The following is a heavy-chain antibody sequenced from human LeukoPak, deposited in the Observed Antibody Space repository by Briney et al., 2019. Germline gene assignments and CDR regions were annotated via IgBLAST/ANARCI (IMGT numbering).Heavy chain of an antibody. D-gene: IGHD3-22*01. CDR3: ARAITYYYDSSGYSPFGYYYYYMDV. J-gene: IGHJ6*03. CDR2: INPNSGGT. V-gene: IGHV1-2*02. CDR1: GYTFTGYY. Sequence: ASVKVSCKASGYTFTGYYMHWVRQAPGQGLEWMGWINPNSGGTNYAQKFQGRVTMTRDTSISTAYMELSRLRSDDTAVYYCARAITYYYDSSGYSPFGYYYYYMDVWGKGTTVTISS.